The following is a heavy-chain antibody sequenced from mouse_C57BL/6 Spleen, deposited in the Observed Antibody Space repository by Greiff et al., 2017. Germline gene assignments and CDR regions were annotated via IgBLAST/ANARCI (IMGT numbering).Heavy chain of an antibody. J-gene: IGHJ2*01. D-gene: IGHD4-1*01. CDR3: ARTWDALYFGY. Sequence: QVQLQQPGAELVKPGASVKLSCKASGYTFTSYWMHWVKQRPGQGLEWIGMIHPNSGSTNYNEKFKSKATLTVDKSSSTAYMQLSSLTSEDSAVYYCARTWDALYFGYWGQGTTLTVSS. V-gene: IGHV1-64*01. CDR1: GYTFTSYW. CDR2: IHPNSGST.